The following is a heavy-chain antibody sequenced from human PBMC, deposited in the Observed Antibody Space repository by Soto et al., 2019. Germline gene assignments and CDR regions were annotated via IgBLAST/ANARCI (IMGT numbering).Heavy chain of an antibody. CDR1: GYTXTDLY. D-gene: IGHD3-10*01. V-gene: IGHV1-2*02. J-gene: IGHJ4*02. CDR2: VDPNSGGT. Sequence: SXKVSFKPSGYTXTDLYINLVRQAPGQGLEWMGWVDPNSGGTKQTQKFQGRLTMTRDTSTGAVYMELYSLRSDDTSVYYCARDNYGPLDYWGQGTLVTVSS. CDR3: ARDNYGPLDY.